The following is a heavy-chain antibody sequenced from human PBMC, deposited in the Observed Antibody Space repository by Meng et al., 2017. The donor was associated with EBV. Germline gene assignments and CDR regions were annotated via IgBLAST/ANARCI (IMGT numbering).Heavy chain of an antibody. Sequence: QVQCGQSGADGKKPGSSVKVSCKPSGRPFRNYAISWVRQAPGQGLEWLGGFLPTLGAPNYAQKFHGRVSITADESTSTHYMDLSSLRSEDTAVYYCASESGRGYTPDYWGQGTLVTVSS. V-gene: IGHV1-69*01. CDR2: FLPTLGAP. D-gene: IGHD3-10*01. CDR3: ASESGRGYTPDY. J-gene: IGHJ4*02. CDR1: GRPFRNYA.